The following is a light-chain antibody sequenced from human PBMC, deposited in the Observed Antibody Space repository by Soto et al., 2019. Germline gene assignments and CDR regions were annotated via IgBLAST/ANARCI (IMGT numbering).Light chain of an antibody. CDR2: EVS. CDR3: SSYAGISISLV. CDR1: SNDVGGFKY. V-gene: IGLV2-8*01. Sequence: QSALTQPPSASGSPGQSVTISCTGTSNDVGGFKYVSWYRQYPGKAPKLLLDEVSQRPSGVPDRFSGSKSGNTASLTVSGLQPEDEADYYCSSYAGISISLVVGTGTKLTVL. J-gene: IGLJ1*01.